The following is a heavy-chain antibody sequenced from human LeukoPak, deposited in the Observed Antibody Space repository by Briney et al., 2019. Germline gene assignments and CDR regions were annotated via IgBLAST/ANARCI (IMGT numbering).Heavy chain of an antibody. D-gene: IGHD3-10*01. CDR3: AAGRRLGEIFFDY. Sequence: ASVKVSCKASEGTFGAYSIDWIRQAPGQGLEWIGGINPMFETLKYSQRFQGRVKITTDESTNTVFLEMSSIKFDDTAVYYCAAGRRLGEIFFDYWGQGTLVIVSS. CDR1: EGTFGAYS. V-gene: IGHV1-69*05. J-gene: IGHJ4*02. CDR2: INPMFETL.